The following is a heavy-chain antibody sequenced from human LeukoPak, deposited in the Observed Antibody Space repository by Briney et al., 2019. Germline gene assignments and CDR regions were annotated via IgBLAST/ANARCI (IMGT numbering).Heavy chain of an antibody. V-gene: IGHV3-53*01. CDR1: GFTVSSNY. Sequence: GGSLRLSCAACGFTVSSNYVSWVRQAPGKGLEWVSVIYSGGSTYYADSLKGRITISRDNAKNTVYLQMNSLRAEDTAVYYCARLPTGDYWGQGTLVTVSS. CDR3: ARLPTGDY. CDR2: IYSGGST. J-gene: IGHJ4*02.